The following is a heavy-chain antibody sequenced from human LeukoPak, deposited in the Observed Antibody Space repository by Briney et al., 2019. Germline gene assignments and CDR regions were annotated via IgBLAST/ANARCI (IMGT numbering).Heavy chain of an antibody. Sequence: GGSLRLSCAASEFTFSSYWMHWVRQAPGKGLVWVSRINSDGSSTSYTDSVKGRFTISRDNAKNTLYLQMNSLRAEDTAVYYCIRGGIDQIYDIWGQGTMVTVSS. V-gene: IGHV3-74*01. D-gene: IGHD1-26*01. CDR2: INSDGSST. CDR3: IRGGIDQIYDI. CDR1: EFTFSSYW. J-gene: IGHJ3*02.